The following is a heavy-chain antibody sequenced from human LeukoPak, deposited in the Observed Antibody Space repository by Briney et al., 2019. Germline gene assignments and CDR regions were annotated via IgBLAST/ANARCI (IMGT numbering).Heavy chain of an antibody. CDR2: IYHSGST. V-gene: IGHV4-30-2*01. J-gene: IGHJ3*02. D-gene: IGHD3-16*01. CDR3: ARACQKLGARDAFDI. Sequence: SQTLSPTCAVSGGSISSGGYSWSWIRQPPGKGLEWIGYIYHSGSTYYNPSLKSRVTISVDRSKNQFSLKLSSVTAADTAVYYCARACQKLGARDAFDIWGQGTMVTVSS. CDR1: GGSISSGGYS.